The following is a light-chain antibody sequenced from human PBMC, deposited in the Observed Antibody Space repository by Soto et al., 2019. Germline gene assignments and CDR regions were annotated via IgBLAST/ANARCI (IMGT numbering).Light chain of an antibody. CDR1: QSVSNN. J-gene: IGKJ2*02. V-gene: IGKV3-15*01. Sequence: EIVLTQSPGPLSLSPGERATLSCRASQSVSNNYLAWYQQKPGQAPRLLIYDASTRATGIPPRFSGGGSGTERTVTISSLQSEDFAIYDCQQYDIWPHCTFGQGTKVEIK. CDR2: DAS. CDR3: QQYDIWPHCT.